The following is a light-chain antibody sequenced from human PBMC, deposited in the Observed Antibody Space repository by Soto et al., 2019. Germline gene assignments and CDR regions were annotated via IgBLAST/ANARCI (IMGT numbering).Light chain of an antibody. Sequence: DIQMTQSPSTLSGSVGDRVTITCRASQTISSWLAWYQQKPGKAPKLLIYKASTLKSGVPSRFSGSGSGTEFTLTISSLQPDDFATYYCQQYDTFLTVGGGTKVDIK. CDR2: KAS. CDR3: QQYDTFLT. CDR1: QTISSW. V-gene: IGKV1-5*03. J-gene: IGKJ4*01.